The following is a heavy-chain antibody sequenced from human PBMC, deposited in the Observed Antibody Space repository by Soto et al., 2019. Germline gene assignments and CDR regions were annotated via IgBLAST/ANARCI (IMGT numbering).Heavy chain of an antibody. CDR3: ARVGGSRRYFEWLPPRHFDY. CDR1: GFTFSSYA. Sequence: PGGSLRLSCAASGFTFSSYAMRWVRQAPEKGLEWISAISGSGGSKYYAYSVKGRFTISRDNSKNSLYLQMGSLRAEDMAVYYCARVGGSRRYFEWLPPRHFDYWGQGTLVTVSS. CDR2: ISGSGGSK. V-gene: IGHV3-23*01. J-gene: IGHJ4*02. D-gene: IGHD3-9*01.